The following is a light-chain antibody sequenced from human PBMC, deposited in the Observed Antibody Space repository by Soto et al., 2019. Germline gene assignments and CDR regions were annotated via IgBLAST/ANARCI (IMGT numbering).Light chain of an antibody. CDR3: GTWDSSLSVPYV. Sequence: QSVLTQPPSVSAAPGQKVTISCSGSSSNIGNNYVSWYQQLPGTAPKLLIYENNKRPSGIPDRFSGSKSGTSATLGITGLQTGDEADYYCGTWDSSLSVPYVFGTGTKVTFL. J-gene: IGLJ1*01. CDR2: ENN. CDR1: SSNIGNNY. V-gene: IGLV1-51*02.